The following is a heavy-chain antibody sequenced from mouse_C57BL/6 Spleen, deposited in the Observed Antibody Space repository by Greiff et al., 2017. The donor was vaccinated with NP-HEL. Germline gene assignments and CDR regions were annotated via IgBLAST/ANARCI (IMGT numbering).Heavy chain of an antibody. Sequence: QVQLQQPGAELVKPGASVKLSCKASGYTFTSYWMHWVKQRPGQGLEWIGMIHPNSGSTNYNEKFKSKATLTVDKSSSKAYMQLSSLTSEDSAVYYCARKNGYGYVDYGGQGTTLTVSS. CDR2: IHPNSGST. CDR3: ARKNGYGYVDY. CDR1: GYTFTSYW. D-gene: IGHD2-2*01. V-gene: IGHV1-64*01. J-gene: IGHJ2*01.